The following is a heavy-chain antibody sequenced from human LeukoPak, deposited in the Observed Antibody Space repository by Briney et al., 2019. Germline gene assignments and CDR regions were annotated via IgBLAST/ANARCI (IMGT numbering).Heavy chain of an antibody. CDR2: IYHSGST. D-gene: IGHD3-10*01. CDR3: ARTKYGSGSYPGAKYYYYMDV. Sequence: SGTLSLTCAVSGASISSTNWWSWVRQPPGKGLEWIGEIYHSGSTNYNPSLKSRVTISVDTSKNQFSLKLTSVTAADTAVYYCARTKYGSGSYPGAKYYYYMDVWGKGTTVTISS. V-gene: IGHV4-4*02. CDR1: GASISSTNW. J-gene: IGHJ6*03.